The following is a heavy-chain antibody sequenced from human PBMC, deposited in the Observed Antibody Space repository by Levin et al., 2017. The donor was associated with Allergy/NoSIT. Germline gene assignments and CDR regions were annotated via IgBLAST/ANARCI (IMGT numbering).Heavy chain of an antibody. CDR2: VSGSGGST. CDR1: GFTFSSYA. Sequence: GGSLRLSCVASGFTFSSYALSWVRQAPGKGLEWVSAVSGSGGSTYYADSVKGRFTISRDNSKNTLYLQMNSLRVEDTAVYYCAKDPVGTTRAFDIWGQGTMVTVSS. D-gene: IGHD4-17*01. J-gene: IGHJ3*02. V-gene: IGHV3-23*01. CDR3: AKDPVGTTRAFDI.